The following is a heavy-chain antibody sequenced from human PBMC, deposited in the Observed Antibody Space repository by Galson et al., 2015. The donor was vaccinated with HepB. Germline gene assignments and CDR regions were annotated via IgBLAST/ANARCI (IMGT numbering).Heavy chain of an antibody. V-gene: IGHV3-33*08. CDR1: GFTFSSYG. D-gene: IGHD1-26*01. CDR3: ARSPPIGSGTYYLFQH. CDR2: IWYDGSNK. Sequence: SLRLSCAASGFTFSSYGMHWVRQAPGKGLEWVAVIWYDGSNKYYADSVKGRFTISRDNSKNTLYLQMNSLRAEDTAVYYCARSPPIGSGTYYLFQHWGQGTLVTVSS. J-gene: IGHJ1*01.